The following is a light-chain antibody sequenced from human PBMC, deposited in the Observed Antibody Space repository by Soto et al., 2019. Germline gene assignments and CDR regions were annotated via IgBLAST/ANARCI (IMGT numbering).Light chain of an antibody. CDR2: EGS. V-gene: IGKV1-5*03. CDR1: QSISSW. CDR3: QQYSSYSRT. Sequence: DIQMTQSPSTLSASVGDRVTITCRASQSISSWLAWYRQKPGEAPRLLIYEGSTLERGVPSWFSGSGAGTEFTLTISALQPDDFATFYCQQYSSYSRTFGQGTKVEVK. J-gene: IGKJ1*01.